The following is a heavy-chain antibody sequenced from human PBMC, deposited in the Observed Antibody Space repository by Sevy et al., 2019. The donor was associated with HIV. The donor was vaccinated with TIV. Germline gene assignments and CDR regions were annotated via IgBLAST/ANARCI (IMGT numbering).Heavy chain of an antibody. CDR3: AKDRSPHYDFLSGPDGMDV. J-gene: IGHJ6*02. V-gene: IGHV3-9*01. CDR1: GFTFDDYA. CDR2: ISWNSGSI. D-gene: IGHD3-3*01. Sequence: GGSLRLSCAASGFTFDDYAMHWVRQAPGKGLEWVSGISWNSGSIGYADSVKGRFTISRDNAKNSLYLQMNSLRAEDTALYYCAKDRSPHYDFLSGPDGMDVWGQGTTVTVSS.